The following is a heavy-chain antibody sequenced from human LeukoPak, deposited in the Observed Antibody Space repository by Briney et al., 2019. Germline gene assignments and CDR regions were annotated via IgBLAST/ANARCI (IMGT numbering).Heavy chain of an antibody. D-gene: IGHD3-9*01. CDR3: AREYYDILTGYTDDAFDI. V-gene: IGHV3-30*04. CDR1: GVTFSSYA. J-gene: IGHJ3*02. Sequence: GRSLRLSCAASGVTFSSYAMHWVRQAPGKGLEWVAVISYDGSNKYYADSVKGRFTISRDNAKKTLYLKMNSLRAEDTAVYYCAREYYDILTGYTDDAFDIWGQGTMVTVSS. CDR2: ISYDGSNK.